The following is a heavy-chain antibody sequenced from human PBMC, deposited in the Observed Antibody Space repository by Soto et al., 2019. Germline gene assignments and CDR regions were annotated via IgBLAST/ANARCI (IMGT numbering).Heavy chain of an antibody. CDR2: IIPIFGTA. J-gene: IGHJ6*02. V-gene: IGHV1-69*06. Sequence: SVKVSCKASGGTFSSYAISWVRQAPGQGLEWMGGIIPIFGTANYAQKFQGRVTITADKPTSTAYMELSSLRSEDTAVYYCAREREGYCSGGSCYRGGYYYYGMDVWGQGTTVTVSS. CDR1: GGTFSSYA. CDR3: AREREGYCSGGSCYRGGYYYYGMDV. D-gene: IGHD2-15*01.